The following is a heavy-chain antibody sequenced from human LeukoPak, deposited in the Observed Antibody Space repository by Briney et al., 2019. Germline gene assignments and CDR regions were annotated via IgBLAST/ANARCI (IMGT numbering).Heavy chain of an antibody. CDR3: ARNYYDSSGYRVPYWYFDL. D-gene: IGHD3-22*01. CDR2: IIPIFGTA. J-gene: IGHJ2*01. CDR1: GGTFSSYA. V-gene: IGHV1-69*13. Sequence: SVKVSCKASGGTFSSYAISWVRQAPGQGLEWMGGIIPIFGTANYAQKFQGRVTITADESTSTAYMELSSLRSEDTAVYYCARNYYDSSGYRVPYWYFDLWGRGTLVTVSS.